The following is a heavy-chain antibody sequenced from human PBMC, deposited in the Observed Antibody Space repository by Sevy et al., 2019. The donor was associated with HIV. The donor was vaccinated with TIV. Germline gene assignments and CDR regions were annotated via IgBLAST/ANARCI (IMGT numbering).Heavy chain of an antibody. CDR2: IKQDGSEK. J-gene: IGHJ4*02. CDR3: AGGGALDY. Sequence: GGSLRLSCAASEFTFSAYWMTWIRQAPGKGLEWVANIKQDGSEKYYGDSVKGRFTISRDNAKNSLYLQMNNLRVEDTAVYYCAGGGALDYWGQGTLVTVSS. CDR1: EFTFSAYW. D-gene: IGHD1-26*01. V-gene: IGHV3-7*01.